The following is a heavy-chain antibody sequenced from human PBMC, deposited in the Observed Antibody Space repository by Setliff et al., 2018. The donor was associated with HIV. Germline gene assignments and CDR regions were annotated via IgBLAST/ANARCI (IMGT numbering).Heavy chain of an antibody. CDR1: GGSITSITYY. CDR2: IFYSGST. V-gene: IGHV4-39*01. Sequence: TSETLSLTCTVSGGSITSITYYWGWIRQPPGKGLQWIGTIFYSGSTYYNTSLQNRLTISVDTSKNQFSLKLRSVTAADTAVYYCARFPATYYDILTGPPDYWGQGTLVTVSS. CDR3: ARFPATYYDILTGPPDY. D-gene: IGHD3-9*01. J-gene: IGHJ4*02.